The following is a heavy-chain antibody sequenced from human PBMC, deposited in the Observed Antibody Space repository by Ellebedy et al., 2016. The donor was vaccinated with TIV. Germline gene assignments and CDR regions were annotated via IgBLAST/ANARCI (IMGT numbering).Heavy chain of an antibody. CDR2: IYWDDDK. J-gene: IGHJ4*02. Sequence: SGPTLVXPTQTLTLTCTFSGFSLSTSGVGVGWIRQPPGKALEWLGLIYWDDDKRYSPSLETRLTFTRDTSKNQVVLTMTNMDPVDTATYYCARLLTPLRRLDYWGQGVLVTVSS. CDR1: GFSLSTSGVG. CDR3: ARLLTPLRRLDY. D-gene: IGHD4-17*01. V-gene: IGHV2-5*02.